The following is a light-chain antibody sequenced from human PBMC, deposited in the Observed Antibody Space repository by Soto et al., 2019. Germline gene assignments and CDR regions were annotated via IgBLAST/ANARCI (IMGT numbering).Light chain of an antibody. CDR3: QSFDSSRFYV. J-gene: IGLJ1*01. CDR1: SSDVGGYNY. V-gene: IGLV2-14*01. CDR2: EVS. Sequence: QSALTQPASVSGSPGQSITISCTGTSSDVGGYNYVSWYQQHPGKAPKLMIYEVSNRPSGVPDRFSGSKSGTSASLAITGLQAEDEADYYCQSFDSSRFYVFGTGTKVTVL.